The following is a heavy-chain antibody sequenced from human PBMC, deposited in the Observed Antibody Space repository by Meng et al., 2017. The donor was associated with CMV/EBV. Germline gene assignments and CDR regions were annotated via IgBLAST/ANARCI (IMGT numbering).Heavy chain of an antibody. D-gene: IGHD3-22*01. Sequence: GESLKISCAASGFTFSSYSMNWVRQAPGKGLEWVSSISSSSSYIYYADSVKGRFTISRDNAKNSLYLQMNSLRSDDTAVYYCARDSRSVVMTHFYDAFDIWGQGTMVTVSS. CDR1: GFTFSSYS. J-gene: IGHJ3*02. CDR2: ISSSSSYI. V-gene: IGHV3-21*04. CDR3: ARDSRSVVMTHFYDAFDI.